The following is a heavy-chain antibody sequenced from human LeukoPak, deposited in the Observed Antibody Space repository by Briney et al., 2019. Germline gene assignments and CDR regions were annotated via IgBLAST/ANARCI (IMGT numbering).Heavy chain of an antibody. CDR2: IYPDDSDT. Sequence: GESLKISCKGSGYSFTSRWIGWVRQMPGKGLEWMGIIYPDDSDTRYSPSFEGQVTISADKSTSTAYLQWSSLKASDTAMYYCARGAYGSGSYYNYYGMDVWGQGTTVTVSS. D-gene: IGHD3-10*01. J-gene: IGHJ6*02. V-gene: IGHV5-51*01. CDR1: GYSFTSRW. CDR3: ARGAYGSGSYYNYYGMDV.